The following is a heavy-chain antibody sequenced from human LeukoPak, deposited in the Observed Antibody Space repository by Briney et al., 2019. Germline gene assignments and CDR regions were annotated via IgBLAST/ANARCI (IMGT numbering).Heavy chain of an antibody. CDR2: TRNKANSYTT. V-gene: IGHV3-72*01. CDR1: GFTFSSYA. J-gene: IGHJ3*02. Sequence: PGRSLRLSCAASGFTFSSYAIHWVRQAPGKGLEWVGRTRNKANSYTTEYAASVKGRFTISRDDSKNSLYLQMNSLKTEDTAVYYCASQGYDSSGYYSPSAFDIWGQGTMVTVSS. CDR3: ASQGYDSSGYYSPSAFDI. D-gene: IGHD3-22*01.